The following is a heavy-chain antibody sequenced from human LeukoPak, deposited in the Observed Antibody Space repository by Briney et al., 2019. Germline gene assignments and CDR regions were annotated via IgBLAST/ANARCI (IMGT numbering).Heavy chain of an antibody. V-gene: IGHV4-61*01. Sequence: PSETLSLTCTVSGGSVSSDSYYWSWVRQPPGKGLEWIGYIYYSGSTNYNPSLKSRVTISVDTSKNQFSLKLSSVAAADTAVYYCARSLVGAPVDYWGQGTLVTVSS. D-gene: IGHD1-26*01. CDR2: IYYSGST. J-gene: IGHJ4*02. CDR1: GGSVSSDSYY. CDR3: ARSLVGAPVDY.